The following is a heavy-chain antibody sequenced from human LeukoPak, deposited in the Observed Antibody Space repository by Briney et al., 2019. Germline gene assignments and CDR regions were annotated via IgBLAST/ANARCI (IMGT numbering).Heavy chain of an antibody. CDR2: IYPGDSDT. Sequence: GESLKISCKGSGYSFTSYWIGWVRQMPGKGLEWMGIIYPGDSDTRYSPSFQGQVTISADKSISTAYLQWSSLKASDTAMYYCARLSSGYYYDSSGYYYFDYWAREPWSPSPQ. J-gene: IGHJ4*02. D-gene: IGHD3-22*01. V-gene: IGHV5-51*01. CDR1: GYSFTSYW. CDR3: ARLSSGYYYDSSGYYYFDY.